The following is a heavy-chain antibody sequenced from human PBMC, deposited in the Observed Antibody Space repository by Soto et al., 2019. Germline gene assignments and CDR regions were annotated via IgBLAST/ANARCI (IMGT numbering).Heavy chain of an antibody. Sequence: SETLSLTCTVSGGSISSGDYYWSWIRQPPGKGLEWIGYIYYSGSTYYNPSLKSRVTISVDTSKNQFSLKLSSVTAADTAVYYCARVRYCSGGSCYSFDYWGQGTLVTVSS. CDR3: ARVRYCSGGSCYSFDY. CDR1: GGSISSGDYY. J-gene: IGHJ4*02. CDR2: IYYSGST. V-gene: IGHV4-30-4*01. D-gene: IGHD2-15*01.